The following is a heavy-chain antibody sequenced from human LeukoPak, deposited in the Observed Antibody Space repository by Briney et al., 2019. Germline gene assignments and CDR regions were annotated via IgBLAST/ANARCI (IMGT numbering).Heavy chain of an antibody. V-gene: IGHV3-23*01. CDR2: ISGSGGST. CDR1: GFTFSSYA. J-gene: IGHJ4*02. CDR3: AKDTAARDYGDFSFDY. D-gene: IGHD4-17*01. Sequence: GGSLRLSCAASGFTFSSYAMSWVRQAPGKGLEWVSAISGSGGSTYYADSVKGRFTISRDNSKNTLYLQMNSLRAEDTAVYYCAKDTAARDYGDFSFDYWGQGTLVTVSS.